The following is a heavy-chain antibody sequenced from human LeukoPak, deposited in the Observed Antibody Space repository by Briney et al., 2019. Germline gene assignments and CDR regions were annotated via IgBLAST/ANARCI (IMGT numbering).Heavy chain of an antibody. CDR2: IFYTGTTDTGST. D-gene: IGHD3-16*01. CDR3: ARYRAMLYFDF. CDR1: GGSISSSSYY. J-gene: IGHJ4*02. V-gene: IGHV4-39*01. Sequence: SETLSLTCTVSGGSISSSSYYWGWIRQPPGKGLEWMGCIFYTGTTDTGSTYYDPSLKSRVTISVDTSKNQFSLKLRSVTAADTAVYYRARYRAMLYFDFWGQGTLVAVSS.